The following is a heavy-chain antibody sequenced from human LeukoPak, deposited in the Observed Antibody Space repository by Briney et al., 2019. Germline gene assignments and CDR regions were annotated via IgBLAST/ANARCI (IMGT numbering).Heavy chain of an antibody. CDR1: GGSLSGYY. V-gene: IGHV4-34*01. J-gene: IGHJ4*02. CDR2: INHSGST. D-gene: IGHD6-19*01. Sequence: SETLSLTCAVYGGSLSGYYWSWIRQPPGKGLEWIGEINHSGSTNYNPSLKSRVTISVDTSKNQLSLKLSSMTAADTAVYYCARQWLVSPPFDYWGQGTLVTVSS. CDR3: ARQWLVSPPFDY.